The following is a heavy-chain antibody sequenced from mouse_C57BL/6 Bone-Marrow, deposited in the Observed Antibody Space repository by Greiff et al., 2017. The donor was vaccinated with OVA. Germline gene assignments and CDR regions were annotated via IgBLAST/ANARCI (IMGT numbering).Heavy chain of an antibody. Sequence: VKVVESGPGLVAPSQSLSITCTVSGFSLTSYGVHWVRQPPGKGLEWLVVIWSDGSTTYNSALKSRLSISKDNSKSQVFLKMNSLQTDDTAMYYCARHTDDGYFLGYAMDYWGQGTSVTVSS. CDR3: ARHTDDGYFLGYAMDY. CDR1: GFSLTSYG. D-gene: IGHD2-3*01. CDR2: IWSDGST. J-gene: IGHJ4*01. V-gene: IGHV2-6-1*01.